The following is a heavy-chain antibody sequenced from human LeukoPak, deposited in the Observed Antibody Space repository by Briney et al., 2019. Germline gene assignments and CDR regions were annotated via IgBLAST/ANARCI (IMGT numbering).Heavy chain of an antibody. CDR2: INSDGSIT. D-gene: IGHD2-15*01. CDR1: GFTFSSYW. V-gene: IGHV3-74*01. Sequence: GGSLRLSCAASGFTFSSYWMHWVRQAPGKGLVWVSRINSDGSITSYADSVKGRFTISRDNAKSTLYLQMNSLRAEDTAVYYCARPCSGGSCSQMGTLHWGQGTLVTVSS. J-gene: IGHJ4*02. CDR3: ARPCSGGSCSQMGTLH.